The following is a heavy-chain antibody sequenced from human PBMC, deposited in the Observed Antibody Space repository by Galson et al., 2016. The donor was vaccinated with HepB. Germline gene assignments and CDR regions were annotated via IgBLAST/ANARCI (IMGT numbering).Heavy chain of an antibody. J-gene: IGHJ4*02. D-gene: IGHD2-21*01. CDR1: GFTFSTYA. CDR3: VKEFVATGAVVGDY. Sequence: SLRLSCAASGFTFSTYAMSWVRQAPGKGLEWVSTISGSGATTYYADSVKGRFTISRDNSKDTLYLQMNSLRVEDTALYYCVKEFVATGAVVGDYWGQGTLVSVSS. CDR2: ISGSGATT. V-gene: IGHV3-23*01.